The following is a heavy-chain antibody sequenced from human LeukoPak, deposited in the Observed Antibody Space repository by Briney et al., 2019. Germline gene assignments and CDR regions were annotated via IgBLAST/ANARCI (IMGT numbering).Heavy chain of an antibody. CDR1: GGSISSGGYY. J-gene: IGHJ4*02. V-gene: IGHV4-61*08. D-gene: IGHD4-11*01. CDR2: IYYSGST. Sequence: SETLSLTCTVSGGSISSGGYYWSWIRQHPGKGLEWIGYIYYSGSTNYNASLKSRVTISVDTSKNQFSLKLSSVTAADTAVYYCARDRVRGNSNPYFDYWGQGTLVTVSS. CDR3: ARDRVRGNSNPYFDY.